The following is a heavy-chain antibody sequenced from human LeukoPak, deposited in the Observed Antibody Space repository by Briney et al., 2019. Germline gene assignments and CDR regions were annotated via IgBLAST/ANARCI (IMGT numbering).Heavy chain of an antibody. D-gene: IGHD3-9*01. J-gene: IGHJ3*02. V-gene: IGHV4-59*01. CDR2: ISYSGVT. Sequence: SETLSLTCSVSVGSMSSYYWSWIREPPGKGLEWIAYISYSGVTKYNPSLKSRVNISVDTSKSQFSLKLSTVTAADTAVYYCARDWVYDVLTGYSTDIWGQGTMVTVSS. CDR3: ARDWVYDVLTGYSTDI. CDR1: VGSMSSYY.